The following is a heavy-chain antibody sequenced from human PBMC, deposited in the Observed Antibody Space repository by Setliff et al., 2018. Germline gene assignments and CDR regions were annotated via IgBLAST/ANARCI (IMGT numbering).Heavy chain of an antibody. J-gene: IGHJ6*03. D-gene: IGHD3-22*01. V-gene: IGHV4-4*08. CDR3: VREGVDSRSSTDYRYYMDV. CDR1: GDSMNDNH. Sequence: SETLSLTCTVSGDSMNDNHWTWMRQPPGKGLEWIGYIYTSGGTNYNPSLKSRVTISVDMTENQFSLILRSVVAADTAVYYCVREGVDSRSSTDYRYYMDVWGKGTTVTVSS. CDR2: IYTSGGT.